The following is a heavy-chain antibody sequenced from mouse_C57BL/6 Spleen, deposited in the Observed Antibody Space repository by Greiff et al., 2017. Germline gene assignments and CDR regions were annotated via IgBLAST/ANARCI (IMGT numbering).Heavy chain of an antibody. V-gene: IGHV1-61*01. CDR1: GYTFTSYW. D-gene: IGHD1-1*01. Sequence: QVQLQQPGAELVRPGSSVKLSCKASGYTFTSYWMDWVKQRPGQGLEWIGNIYPSDSETHYNQKFKDKATLTVDKSSSTAYMQLSSLTSEDSAVYYCARVYYGSSVFAYWGQGTLVTVSA. J-gene: IGHJ3*01. CDR2: IYPSDSET. CDR3: ARVYYGSSVFAY.